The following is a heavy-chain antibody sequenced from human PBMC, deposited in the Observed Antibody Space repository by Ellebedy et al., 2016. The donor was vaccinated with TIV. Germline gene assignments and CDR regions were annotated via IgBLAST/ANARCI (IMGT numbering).Heavy chain of an antibody. J-gene: IGHJ3*02. CDR3: ATDGSYGDYRSPTHAFVM. D-gene: IGHD4-17*01. CDR2: INQDGSDK. V-gene: IGHV3-7*01. Sequence: GESLKISCTASGFTLNNYWMTWVRQAPGKGLEWVANINQDGSDKYYVDSLRGRFTISRDNAKNSLYLQMNSLRGEDTAVYYCATDGSYGDYRSPTHAFVMWGQGTLVTVSS. CDR1: GFTLNNYW.